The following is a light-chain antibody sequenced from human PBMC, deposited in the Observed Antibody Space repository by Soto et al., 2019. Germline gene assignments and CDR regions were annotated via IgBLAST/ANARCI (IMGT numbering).Light chain of an antibody. CDR2: AAS. J-gene: IGKJ1*01. CDR1: QTISRW. V-gene: IGKV1-5*02. Sequence: DIQLTQTPSTLSASVGDEVTIICRASQTISRWLAWYQRKPGRAPKLLIYAASTLQSGVPSRFSGSGSGTDFTLTISSLQPEDFATYYCQQYNSYSFGQGTKVDIK. CDR3: QQYNSYS.